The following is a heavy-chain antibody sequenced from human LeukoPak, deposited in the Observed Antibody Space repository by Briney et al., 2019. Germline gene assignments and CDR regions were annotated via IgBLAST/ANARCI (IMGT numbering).Heavy chain of an antibody. J-gene: IGHJ4*02. Sequence: GGSLRLSCAASEFTFSSYAMSWVRQAPGKGLEWVSAISGSGGSTYYADSVKGRFTISRDNSKNTLYLQMNSLRAEDTAVYYCARIDNPHDPTTPYWGQGTLVTVSS. CDR1: EFTFSSYA. V-gene: IGHV3-23*01. D-gene: IGHD1-14*01. CDR2: ISGSGGST. CDR3: ARIDNPHDPTTPY.